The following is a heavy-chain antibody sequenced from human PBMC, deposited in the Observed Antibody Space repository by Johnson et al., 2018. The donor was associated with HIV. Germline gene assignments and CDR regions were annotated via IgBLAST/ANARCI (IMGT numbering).Heavy chain of an antibody. CDR1: GFTFSNYA. D-gene: IGHD3-10*01. CDR3: PRGSGSYSWDAFDI. Sequence: QVQLVESGGGVVQPGRSLRLSCAASGFTFSNYAMHWVRQAPGKGLEWVAVITYDGSSTSHADSVKGRFTISRDNAKNTLYLQMNSLRAEDTAVYYCPRGSGSYSWDAFDIWGQGTMVTVSS. CDR2: ITYDGSST. V-gene: IGHV3-30-3*01. J-gene: IGHJ3*02.